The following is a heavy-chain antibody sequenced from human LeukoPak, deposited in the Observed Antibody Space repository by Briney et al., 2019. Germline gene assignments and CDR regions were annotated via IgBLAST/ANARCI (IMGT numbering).Heavy chain of an antibody. J-gene: IGHJ4*02. CDR1: GGSVSSGSYY. Sequence: SETLSLTCTVSGGSVSSGSYYWSWIRQPPGKGLEWIGYIYYSGSTNYNPSLKSRVTISVDTSKNQFSLKLSSVTAADTAVYYCARGQWPPTYYFDYWGQGTLVTISS. CDR2: IYYSGST. D-gene: IGHD6-19*01. CDR3: ARGQWPPTYYFDY. V-gene: IGHV4-61*01.